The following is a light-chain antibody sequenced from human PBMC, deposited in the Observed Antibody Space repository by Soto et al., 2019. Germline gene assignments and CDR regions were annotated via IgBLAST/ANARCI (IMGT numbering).Light chain of an antibody. CDR3: SSYAGSDNFV. CDR2: EVS. Sequence: QSALTQPPSASGSPGQSVTISCTGTSSGVVGYNYVSWYQQHPGKVPKLIIYEVSKRPSGVPDRFSGSKSGNTASLTVSGLQAEDESDYYCSSYAGSDNFVFGTGTKLTVL. CDR1: SSGVVGYNY. V-gene: IGLV2-8*01. J-gene: IGLJ1*01.